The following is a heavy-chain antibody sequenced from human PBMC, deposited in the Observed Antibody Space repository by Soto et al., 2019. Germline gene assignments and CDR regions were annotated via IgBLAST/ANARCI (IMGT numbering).Heavy chain of an antibody. CDR2: IYYSGST. CDR3: ARGWGRGGTRYYFDY. V-gene: IGHV4-39*01. Sequence: SETLSLTCTVSGGSISSSSYYWGWIRQPPGKGLEWIGSIYYSGSTYYNPSLKSRVTISVDTSKNQFSLKLSSVTAADTAVYYWARGWGRGGTRYYFDYWGQGTLVTVSS. CDR1: GGSISSSSYY. D-gene: IGHD1-1*01. J-gene: IGHJ4*02.